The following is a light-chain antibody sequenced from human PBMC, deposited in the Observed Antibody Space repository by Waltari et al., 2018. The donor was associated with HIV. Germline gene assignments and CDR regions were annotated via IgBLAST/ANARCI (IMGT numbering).Light chain of an antibody. V-gene: IGLV2-11*01. CDR2: DVS. Sequence: QSALTQPRSVYGSPGQSVTISCTGTSSDVGGYNYVSWYQQHPGKAPKLMIYDVSKRPSGVPDRFSGSKSGNTASLTISGLQAEDEADYYCCSYAGSYTLWVFGGGTKLTVL. CDR1: SSDVGGYNY. CDR3: CSYAGSYTLWV. J-gene: IGLJ3*02.